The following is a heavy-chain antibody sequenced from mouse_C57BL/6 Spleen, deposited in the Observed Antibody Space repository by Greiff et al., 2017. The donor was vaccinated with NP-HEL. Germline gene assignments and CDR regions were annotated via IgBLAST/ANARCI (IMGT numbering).Heavy chain of an antibody. J-gene: IGHJ1*03. CDR1: GYTFTSYW. D-gene: IGHD1-1*01. Sequence: VQLQQPGAELVMPGASVKLSCKASGYTFTSYWMHWVKQRPGQGLEWIGEIDPSDSYTNYNQKFKGKSTLTVDKSSSTAYMQLSSLTSEDSAVYYCARSPDGSSYGYFDVWGTGTTVTVSS. V-gene: IGHV1-69*01. CDR2: IDPSDSYT. CDR3: ARSPDGSSYGYFDV.